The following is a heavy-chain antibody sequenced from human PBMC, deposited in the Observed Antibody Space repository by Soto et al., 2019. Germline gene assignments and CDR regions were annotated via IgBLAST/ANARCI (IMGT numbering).Heavy chain of an antibody. V-gene: IGHV1-18*01. J-gene: IGHJ5*02. CDR3: ARNIAAAGRNWFDP. Sequence: ASGKSVGMGGGRIIDSKAISWMRQAPGQGLEWMGWISAYNGNTNYAQNLQGRVPLTTDTPSSTAHMELRSLRSVDTAVYYCARNIAAAGRNWFDPWGQGTLVTVSS. CDR1: GRIIDSKA. D-gene: IGHD6-13*01. CDR2: ISAYNGNT.